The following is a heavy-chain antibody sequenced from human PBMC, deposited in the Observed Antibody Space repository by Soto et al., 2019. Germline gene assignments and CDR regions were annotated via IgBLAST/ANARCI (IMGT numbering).Heavy chain of an antibody. Sequence: QLQLQESGPGLVKPSEILSLTCTVSDGSISSSSYYWAWIRQPPGKGLEWIGSVYYSGNTYYGPSLKSRVTLSVDTSKNQFSLKLSSVTAAETAVYYCARHPNSGWLGYWGQGILVTVSS. J-gene: IGHJ4*02. CDR1: DGSISSSSYY. V-gene: IGHV4-39*01. CDR3: ARHPNSGWLGY. CDR2: VYYSGNT. D-gene: IGHD5-12*01.